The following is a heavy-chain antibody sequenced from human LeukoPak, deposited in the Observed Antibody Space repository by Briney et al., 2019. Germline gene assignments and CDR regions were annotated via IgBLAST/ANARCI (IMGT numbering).Heavy chain of an antibody. CDR2: IRYDGSNK. Sequence: GGSLRLSCAASGFTFSSYGMHWVRQAPGKGLEWVAFIRYDGSNKYYADSVKGRFTISRDNSKNTLYLQMNSLRAEDTAVYYCAKEGYYYDSSWSDAFDIWGQGTMVTVSS. CDR1: GFTFSSYG. D-gene: IGHD3-22*01. CDR3: AKEGYYYDSSWSDAFDI. V-gene: IGHV3-30*02. J-gene: IGHJ3*02.